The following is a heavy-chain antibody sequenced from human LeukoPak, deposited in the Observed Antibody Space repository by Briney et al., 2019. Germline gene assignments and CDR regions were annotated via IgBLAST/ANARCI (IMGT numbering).Heavy chain of an antibody. CDR1: GGTFSSYA. J-gene: IGHJ3*02. CDR2: IIPIFGTA. D-gene: IGHD3-10*01. Sequence: ASVKVSCKASGGTFSSYAISWVRQAPGQGLEWMGGIIPIFGTANYAQKFQGRVTITADKSTSTAYMELSSLRSEDTAVYYCARDCRMKWFGENLAFDIWGQGTMVTVSS. V-gene: IGHV1-69*06. CDR3: ARDCRMKWFGENLAFDI.